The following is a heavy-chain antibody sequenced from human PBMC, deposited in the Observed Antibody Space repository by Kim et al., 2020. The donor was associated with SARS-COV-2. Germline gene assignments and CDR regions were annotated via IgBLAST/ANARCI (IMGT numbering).Heavy chain of an antibody. Sequence: GNGNTIYSQKFHSRITFTTDTSASTAYMELSFLRSEDSAVYYCLGGFYFDYWGQGTLVTVSS. CDR3: LGGFYFDY. V-gene: IGHV1-3*01. D-gene: IGHD3-16*01. CDR2: GNGNT. J-gene: IGHJ4*02.